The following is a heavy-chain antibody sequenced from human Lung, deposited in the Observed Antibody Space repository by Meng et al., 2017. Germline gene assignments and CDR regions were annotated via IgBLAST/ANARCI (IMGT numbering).Heavy chain of an antibody. CDR3: ARGPTTMAHDFDY. CDR1: GGSFSDYY. D-gene: IGHD4-11*01. J-gene: IGHJ4*02. Sequence: QVQPQQGGAGPLKPSETLSPTCVVSGGSFSDYYWSWIRQPPGKGLEWIGEINHSGSTNYNPSLESRATISVDTSQNNLSLKLSSVTAADSAVYYCARGPTTMAHDFDYWGQGTLVTVSS. CDR2: INHSGST. V-gene: IGHV4-34*01.